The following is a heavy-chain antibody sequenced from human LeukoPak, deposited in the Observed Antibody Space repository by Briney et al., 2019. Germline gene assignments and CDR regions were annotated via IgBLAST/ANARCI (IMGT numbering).Heavy chain of an antibody. J-gene: IGHJ6*02. CDR2: ISPSGGTT. Sequence: PGGSLRLSCAASGLTFSTYAMSWVRQAPGKGLEWVSGISPSGGTTYYAESVKGRFTISRDNSKNTLYLQMNSLRVEDTALYYCAKAVRFLEWLDGMDVWGQGTTVTVSS. V-gene: IGHV3-23*01. D-gene: IGHD3-3*01. CDR3: AKAVRFLEWLDGMDV. CDR1: GLTFSTYA.